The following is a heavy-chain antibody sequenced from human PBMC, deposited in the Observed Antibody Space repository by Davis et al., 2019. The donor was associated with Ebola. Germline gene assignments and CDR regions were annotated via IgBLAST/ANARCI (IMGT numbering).Heavy chain of an antibody. CDR2: INTNTGNP. CDR1: GYTFNSYA. J-gene: IGHJ4*02. Sequence: AASVKVSCKASGYTFNSYAMNWVRQAPGQGLKWMGWINTNTGNPTYAQGFTGRFVFSLDTSVSTAYLQISSLKAEDTAVYYCARDDVWGSYRRRDFDYWGQGTLVTVSS. CDR3: ARDDVWGSYRRRDFDY. V-gene: IGHV7-4-1*02. D-gene: IGHD3-16*02.